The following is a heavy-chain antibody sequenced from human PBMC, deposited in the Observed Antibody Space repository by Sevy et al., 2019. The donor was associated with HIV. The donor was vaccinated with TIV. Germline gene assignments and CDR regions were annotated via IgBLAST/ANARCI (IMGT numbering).Heavy chain of an antibody. CDR2: VSWNSAYI. J-gene: IGHJ3*02. D-gene: IGHD2-8*01. Sequence: GGSLRLSCAASGFTFDDYAMHWVRHTPRKGLEWVSSVSWNSAYIKYADSVKGRFTISRDNAKKSLYLQMRSLRVEDTALYYCVKGTMVALMDLYDCFHIWGRGTMVTVSS. V-gene: IGHV3-9*01. CDR1: GFTFDDYA. CDR3: VKGTMVALMDLYDCFHI.